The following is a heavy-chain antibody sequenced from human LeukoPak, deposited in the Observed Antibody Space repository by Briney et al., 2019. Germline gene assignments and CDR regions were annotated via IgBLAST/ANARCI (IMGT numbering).Heavy chain of an antibody. V-gene: IGHV1-2*02. D-gene: IGHD3-3*01. CDR3: ARGRNTIFGVGGIGYGMDV. CDR1: GYTFTGYY. J-gene: IGHJ6*02. CDR2: INPNSGGT. Sequence: ASVKVSCKASGYTFTGYYMHWVRQAPGQGLEWMGWINPNSGGTSYAQKFQGRVTMTRDTSVTTAYMELSRLRSDDTAVYYCARGRNTIFGVGGIGYGMDVWGQGTTVTVSS.